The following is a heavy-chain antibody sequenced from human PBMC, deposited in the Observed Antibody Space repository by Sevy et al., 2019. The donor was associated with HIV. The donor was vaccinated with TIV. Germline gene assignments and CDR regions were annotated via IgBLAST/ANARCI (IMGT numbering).Heavy chain of an antibody. J-gene: IGHJ4*02. CDR3: TRGKAAQSIFDY. CDR1: GFTFGDYC. V-gene: IGHV3-49*04. D-gene: IGHD3-16*01. Sequence: GGSLRLSCTASGFTFGDYCMSWVRQAPGKGLEWVAFLKSDVYGGTVDHAVCVRGRFVTSRNDSKTIVYLQMNDLKTEDTCVYYCTRGKAAQSIFDYWGQGALVTVSS. CDR2: LKSDVYGGTV.